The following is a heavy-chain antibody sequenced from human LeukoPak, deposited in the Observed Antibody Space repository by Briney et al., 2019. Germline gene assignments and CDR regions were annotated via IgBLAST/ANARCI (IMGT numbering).Heavy chain of an antibody. V-gene: IGHV3-30*02. Sequence: AGGSLRLSCAASGFTFSSYGMHWVRQAPGKGLEWVAFIRYDGSNKYYADSVKGRFTISRDNSKNTLYLQMNSLRAEDTAVYYCARDTRGTLGAFDIWGQGTMVTVSS. CDR2: IRYDGSNK. CDR1: GFTFSSYG. CDR3: ARDTRGTLGAFDI. D-gene: IGHD1-1*01. J-gene: IGHJ3*02.